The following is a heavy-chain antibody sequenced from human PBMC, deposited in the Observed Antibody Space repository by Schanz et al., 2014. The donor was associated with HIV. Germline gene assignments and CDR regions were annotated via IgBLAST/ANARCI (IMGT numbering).Heavy chain of an antibody. Sequence: QVQLVESGGGVVQPGRSLRLSCTASGLTFSSSIMHWVRQAPGKGLEWVAGMSHDGFSKYFADSVKGRFAISRDNSKNTLYLQMNSLRAEDTAVFYCAKSGNGRSLDFWGQGTLLTVSS. V-gene: IGHV3-30-3*02. CDR2: MSHDGFSK. D-gene: IGHD3-10*01. CDR1: GLTFSSSI. J-gene: IGHJ4*02. CDR3: AKSGNGRSLDF.